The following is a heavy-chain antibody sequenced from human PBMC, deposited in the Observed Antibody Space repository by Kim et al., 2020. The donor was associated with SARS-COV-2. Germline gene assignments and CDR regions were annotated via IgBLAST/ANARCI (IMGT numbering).Heavy chain of an antibody. D-gene: IGHD4-17*01. CDR1: GGSFSGYF. J-gene: IGHJ4*02. Sequence: SETLSLTCAVYGGSFSGYFWTWVRQPPGKGLEWIGEISHTGTSTYSPSLKGRVAMSVDASKNQFSLSLPSVTAADTGVYFCARTSGVTTGFDFWGQGTLV. V-gene: IGHV4-34*01. CDR2: ISHTGTS. CDR3: ARTSGVTTGFDF.